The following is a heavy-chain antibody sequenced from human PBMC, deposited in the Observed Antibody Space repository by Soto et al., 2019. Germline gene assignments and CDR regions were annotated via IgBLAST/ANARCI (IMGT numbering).Heavy chain of an antibody. CDR2: ISYDGSNK. J-gene: IGHJ4*02. V-gene: IGHV3-30*03. CDR1: GFTFSSYG. Sequence: QVQLVESGGGVVQPGRSLRLSCAASGFTFSSYGMHWVRQAPGKGLEWVAVISYDGSNKYYADSVKGRFTISRDNSKNQLYLQMNSLISEDTAVYYCALSLLDYGDYAYGPTFDFWGQGTLGIVSS. CDR3: ALSLLDYGDYAYGPTFDF. D-gene: IGHD4-17*01.